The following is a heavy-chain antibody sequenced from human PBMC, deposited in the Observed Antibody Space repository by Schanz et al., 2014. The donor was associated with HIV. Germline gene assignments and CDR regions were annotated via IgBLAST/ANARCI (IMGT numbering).Heavy chain of an antibody. CDR1: GGTFSSFG. J-gene: IGHJ4*02. Sequence: QVQLVQSGAEVKKPGSSVKVSCKASGGTFSSFGISWVRQARGQGLEWMGGINPIYGIANYAQNFQGRVTMTTDTSTSTAYMELRSLTSDDTAVYYCARVVEIVVVITSRPYYLDYWGQGTLVTVSS. CDR3: ARVVEIVVVITSRPYYLDY. V-gene: IGHV1-69*17. D-gene: IGHD3-22*01. CDR2: INPIYGIA.